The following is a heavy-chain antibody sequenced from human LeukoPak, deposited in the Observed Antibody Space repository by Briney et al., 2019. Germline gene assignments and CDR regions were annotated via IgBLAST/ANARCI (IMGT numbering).Heavy chain of an antibody. D-gene: IGHD5-12*01. Sequence: SETLSLTCTVSGYSINSVYYWGRPRPPPGKGLGCIAIFYHKGSSYYNPSGKIQLTLQIYPSKNHFSLKVHSLPAPDTSLYYCGRVGGYGYYYYYMDVWGKGTTLT. CDR3: GRVGGYGYYYYYMDV. CDR1: GYSINSVYY. J-gene: IGHJ6*03. CDR2: FYHKGSS. V-gene: IGHV4-38-2*02.